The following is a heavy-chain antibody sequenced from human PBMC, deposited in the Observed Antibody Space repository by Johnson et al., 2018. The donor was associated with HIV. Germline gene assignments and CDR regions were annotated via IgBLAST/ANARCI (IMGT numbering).Heavy chain of an antibody. V-gene: IGHV3-15*01. Sequence: VQLVESGGGLVQPGGSLRLSCAASGFTFINAWMSWVRQAPGKGLEWVGRIKSKTDGGTTDYAAPVKGRFTISRDDSKNTLYLQMNSLKTEDTAVYYCTTDYSTPIVVVVAATPDAFDIWGQGTMVTVSS. D-gene: IGHD2-15*01. J-gene: IGHJ3*02. CDR3: TTDYSTPIVVVVAATPDAFDI. CDR2: IKSKTDGGTT. CDR1: GFTFINAW.